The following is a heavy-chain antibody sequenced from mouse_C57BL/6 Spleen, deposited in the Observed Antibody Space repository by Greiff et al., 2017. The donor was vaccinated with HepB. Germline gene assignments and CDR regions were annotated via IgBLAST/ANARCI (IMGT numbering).Heavy chain of an antibody. CDR3: ARWHLDYGGSSYGAMDY. Sequence: QVQLQQSGAELVRPGASVTLSCKASGYTFTDYEMHWVKQTPVHGLEWIGAIDPETGGTAYNQKFKGKAILTADKSSSTAYMELRSLTSADSAVYYCARWHLDYGGSSYGAMDYWGQGTSVTVSS. CDR2: IDPETGGT. CDR1: GYTFTDYE. V-gene: IGHV1-15*01. D-gene: IGHD1-1*01. J-gene: IGHJ4*01.